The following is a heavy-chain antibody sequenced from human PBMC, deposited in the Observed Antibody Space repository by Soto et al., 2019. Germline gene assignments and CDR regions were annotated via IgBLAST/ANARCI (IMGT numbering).Heavy chain of an antibody. D-gene: IGHD3-3*01. CDR1: GGSISSYY. CDR3: AVHSGTFFGVVNLDY. V-gene: IGHV4-59*08. Sequence: SETLSLTCTVSGGSISSYYWSWIRQPPGKGLEWIGYIYYSGSTNYNPPLKSRVTISVDTPKNQFSLKLSPVPAADPAGYYCAVHSGTFFGVVNLDYCGQGSLDTVSS. CDR2: IYYSGST. J-gene: IGHJ4*02.